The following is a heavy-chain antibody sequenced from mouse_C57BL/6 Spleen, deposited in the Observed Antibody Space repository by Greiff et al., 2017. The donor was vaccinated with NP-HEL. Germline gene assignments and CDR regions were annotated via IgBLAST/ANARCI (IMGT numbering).Heavy chain of an antibody. Sequence: EVQVVESGGGLVKPGGSLKLSCAASGFTFSSYAMSWVRQTPEKRLEWVATISDGGSYTYYPDNVKGRFTISRDNAKNNLYLQMSHLKSEDTAMYYCAREGYYYGSSYGYFDYWGQGTTLTVSS. D-gene: IGHD1-1*01. V-gene: IGHV5-4*01. CDR2: ISDGGSYT. CDR3: AREGYYYGSSYGYFDY. CDR1: GFTFSSYA. J-gene: IGHJ2*01.